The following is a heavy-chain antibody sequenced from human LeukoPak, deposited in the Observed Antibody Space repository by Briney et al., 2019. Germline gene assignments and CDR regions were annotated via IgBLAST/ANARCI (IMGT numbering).Heavy chain of an antibody. CDR2: ISSSSSYI. D-gene: IGHD6-19*01. V-gene: IGHV3-21*01. CDR1: AFTFSSYS. Sequence: GGSLRLSCVASAFTFSSYSMNWVRQAPGKGLEWVSSISSSSSYIYYADSVKGRFTISRDNAKNSLYLQMNSLRAEDTAVYYCARGQSSGWSFDYWGQGTLVTVSS. J-gene: IGHJ4*02. CDR3: ARGQSSGWSFDY.